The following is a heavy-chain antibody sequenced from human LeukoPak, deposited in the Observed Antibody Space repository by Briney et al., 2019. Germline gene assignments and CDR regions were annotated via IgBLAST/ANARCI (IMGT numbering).Heavy chain of an antibody. J-gene: IGHJ3*02. Sequence: GGSLRLSCAASGFTFSSYSMNWVRQAPGKGLEWVSSISNRSSYIYYADSVKGRFTISRDNAKNSLYLQMNSLRAEDTAVYYCARDLKRRVYYDSSGSDDAFDIWGQGTMVTVSS. CDR3: ARDLKRRVYYDSSGSDDAFDI. D-gene: IGHD3-22*01. V-gene: IGHV3-21*01. CDR1: GFTFSSYS. CDR2: ISNRSSYI.